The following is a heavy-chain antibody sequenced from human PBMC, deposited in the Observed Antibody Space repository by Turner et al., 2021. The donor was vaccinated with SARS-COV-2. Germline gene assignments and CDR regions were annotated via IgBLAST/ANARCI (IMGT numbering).Heavy chain of an antibody. D-gene: IGHD3-22*01. CDR2: ISSSSSYI. J-gene: IGHJ5*02. CDR3: ARGTYYYDSSVYSGTNWFDP. CDR1: GFTFSRYS. V-gene: IGHV3-21*01. Sequence: EVQLVESGGGLVKPGGSLRLSCAASGFTFSRYSMNWVRQAPGKGLELVSSISSSSSYIYYADSVKGRFTISRDNAKNSLYLQMNSLRAEDTAVYYCARGTYYYDSSVYSGTNWFDPWGQGTLVTVSS.